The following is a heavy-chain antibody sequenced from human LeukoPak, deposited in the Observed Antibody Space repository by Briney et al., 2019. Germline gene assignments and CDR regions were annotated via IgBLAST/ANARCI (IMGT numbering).Heavy chain of an antibody. CDR3: ARAYISPNWFDP. V-gene: IGHV3-7*04. CDR1: GFTSSSYW. CDR2: VKQDESEK. Sequence: GGSLRLSCAASGFTSSSYWMSWVRQAPGKGLEWVANVKQDESEKFYVDSVKGRFTISRDNAKNSLYLQMNSLRAEDTAVYYCARAYISPNWFDPWGQGTLVTVSP. J-gene: IGHJ5*02. D-gene: IGHD1-1*01.